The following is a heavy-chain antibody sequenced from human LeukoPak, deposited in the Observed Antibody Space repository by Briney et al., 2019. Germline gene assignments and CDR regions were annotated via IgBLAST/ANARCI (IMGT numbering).Heavy chain of an antibody. V-gene: IGHV6-1*01. CDR3: ARALGVTFDY. J-gene: IGHJ4*02. Sequence: SQTHSLTCAISGDSVSSNSATWTWIRQSPSRGLEWLGRTYYRSKWSYDYAASVKSRITINPDTSKNQFSLQLNPVTPEDTAVYFCARALGVTFDYWGQGTLVTVSS. D-gene: IGHD3-10*01. CDR1: GDSVSSNSAT. CDR2: TYYRSKWSY.